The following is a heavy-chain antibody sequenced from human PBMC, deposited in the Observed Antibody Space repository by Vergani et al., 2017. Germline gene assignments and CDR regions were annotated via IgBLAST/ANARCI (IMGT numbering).Heavy chain of an antibody. CDR3: ARVSMVRGVIYYYYGMDV. CDR1: GGSISSGDYY. D-gene: IGHD3-10*01. CDR2: IYYSGST. V-gene: IGHV4-30-4*08. Sequence: QVQLQESGPGLVKPSQTLSLTCTVPGGSISSGDYYWSWIRQPPGKGLEWIGYIYYSGSTYYNPSLKSRVTISVDTSKNQFSLKLSSVTAADTAVYYCARVSMVRGVIYYYYGMDVWGQGTTVTVSS. J-gene: IGHJ6*02.